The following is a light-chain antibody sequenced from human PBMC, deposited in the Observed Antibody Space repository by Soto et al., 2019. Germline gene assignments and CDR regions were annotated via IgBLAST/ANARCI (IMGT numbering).Light chain of an antibody. J-gene: IGKJ1*01. V-gene: IGKV1-27*01. CDR1: QGISTY. CDR2: AAS. CDR3: QKYNSAPRT. Sequence: DIQMTQSPSSLSASVGDRVTITCRASQGISTYLAWYQQKPGKVPKLLIYAASTLQSGVPSRFSGSGSGTDFTLTISSLQPEDVATYYCQKYNSAPRTFGQRTKVEIK.